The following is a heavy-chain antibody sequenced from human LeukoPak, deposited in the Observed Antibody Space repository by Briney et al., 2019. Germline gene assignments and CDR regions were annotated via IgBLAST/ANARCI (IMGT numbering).Heavy chain of an antibody. J-gene: IGHJ4*02. CDR2: IYYSGST. CDR3: VRTGTAMTRVDY. CDR1: GVSISSYH. V-gene: IGHV4-59*01. Sequence: PSETLSLTCTVSGVSISSYHWSWIRQPPGKGLEWIGYIYYSGSTNYNPSLKSRVTISVDTSKNQFSLQLSSVTAADTAVYHCVRTGTAMTRVDYWGQGTLVTVSS. D-gene: IGHD5-18*01.